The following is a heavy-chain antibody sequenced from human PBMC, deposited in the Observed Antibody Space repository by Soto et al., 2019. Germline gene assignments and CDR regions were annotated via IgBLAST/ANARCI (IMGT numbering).Heavy chain of an antibody. CDR2: INGSGSAT. CDR1: GFTFSSYS. CDR3: VKETVAAAYVETSPFDF. V-gene: IGHV3-48*01. J-gene: IGHJ4*02. D-gene: IGHD2-15*01. Sequence: GGSLRLSCGASGFTFSSYSVNWVRQAPGKGLEWVSYINGSGSATYLADSVKGRFTISRDNSENTLYLHMNSLRAEDTARYYCVKETVAAAYVETSPFDFWGQGIQVTVSS.